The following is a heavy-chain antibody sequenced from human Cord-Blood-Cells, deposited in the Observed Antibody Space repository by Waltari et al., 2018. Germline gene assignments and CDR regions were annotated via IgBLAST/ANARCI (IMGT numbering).Heavy chain of an antibody. V-gene: IGHV3-30-3*01. J-gene: IGHJ2*01. CDR3: ARDGVGSSSYFDL. Sequence: QVQLVESGGGVVQPGRSLRLSCAASGFTFSSYAMHWVRPAPGKGREWVAVISYDGSNKYYADSVKGRLTIARDNAKNTLYLQMNSLRAEDTAVYYCARDGVGSSSYFDLWGRGTLVTVSS. CDR1: GFTFSSYA. D-gene: IGHD6-6*01. CDR2: ISYDGSNK.